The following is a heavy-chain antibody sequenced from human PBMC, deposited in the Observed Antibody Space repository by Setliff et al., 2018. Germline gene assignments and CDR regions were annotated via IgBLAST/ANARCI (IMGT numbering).Heavy chain of an antibody. Sequence: GGSLRLSCAASGFTFSSYSMNWVRQAPGKGLEWVANIKEDGSEKYYGEAVKGRFTMSRDNAKNSLYLQMNSLRAEDTAVYYCAKTRGSNWNFFYYMDVWGKGTTVTVSS. CDR1: GFTFSSYS. J-gene: IGHJ6*03. CDR2: IKEDGSEK. D-gene: IGHD1-1*01. CDR3: AKTRGSNWNFFYYMDV. V-gene: IGHV3-7*03.